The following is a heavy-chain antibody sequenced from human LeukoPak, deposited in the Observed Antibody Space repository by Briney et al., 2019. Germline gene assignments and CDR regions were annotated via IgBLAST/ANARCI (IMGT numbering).Heavy chain of an antibody. CDR2: SSSSGSTI. Sequence: GGSLRLSCAASGFTLSDYYMSWIRQAPGKGLEWVSYSSSSGSTIYYADSVKGRFAISGDNAKNSLYLQMNSLRAEDTAVYYCARRRDFIDYWGQGTLVTVSS. D-gene: IGHD3/OR15-3a*01. J-gene: IGHJ4*02. CDR3: ARRRDFIDY. CDR1: GFTLSDYY. V-gene: IGHV3-11*01.